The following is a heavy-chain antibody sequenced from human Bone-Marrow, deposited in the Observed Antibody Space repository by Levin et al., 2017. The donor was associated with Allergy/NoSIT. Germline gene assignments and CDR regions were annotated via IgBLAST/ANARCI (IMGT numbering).Heavy chain of an antibody. D-gene: IGHD5-12*01. CDR2: IDRSGAGT. J-gene: IGHJ6*02. Sequence: GESLKISCAASGFTFNNHDMNWVRQAPGKGLEWVSGIDRSGAGTFYADSVRGQFAISRDTSKSTLYLQMNSLRAEDTAVYYCAVRQSGNHYAGYAYGMDVWGQGTTVTVSS. CDR3: AVRQSGNHYAGYAYGMDV. CDR1: GFTFNNHD. V-gene: IGHV3-23*01.